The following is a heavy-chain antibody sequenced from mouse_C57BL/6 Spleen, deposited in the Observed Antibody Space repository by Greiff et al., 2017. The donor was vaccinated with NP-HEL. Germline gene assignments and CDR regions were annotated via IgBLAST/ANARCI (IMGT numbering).Heavy chain of an antibody. CDR1: GYAFSSSW. D-gene: IGHD3-2*02. CDR3: ARSGQLRLGVFAY. Sequence: QVQLQQSGPELVKPGASVKISCKASGYAFSSSWMNWVKQRPGKGLEWIGRIYPGDGDTNYNGKFKGKATLTADKSSSTAYMQLSSLTSEDSAVYFCARSGQLRLGVFAYWGQGTLVTVSA. CDR2: IYPGDGDT. V-gene: IGHV1-82*01. J-gene: IGHJ3*01.